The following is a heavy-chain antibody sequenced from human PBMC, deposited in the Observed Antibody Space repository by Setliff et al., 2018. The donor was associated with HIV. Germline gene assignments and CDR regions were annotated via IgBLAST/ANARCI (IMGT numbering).Heavy chain of an antibody. D-gene: IGHD3-10*01. V-gene: IGHV3-21*03. Sequence: GGSLRLSCAASGFTFSGSAMHWVRQAPGKGLEWVSYISSSSSYTHYADSVKGRFTISRDNAKNSLYLQMNSLRAEDTAVYYCARRRLAYDSWGYRGNWFFDLWGRGTLVTVSS. CDR2: ISSSSSYT. CDR1: GFTFSGSA. J-gene: IGHJ2*01. CDR3: ARRRLAYDSWGYRGNWFFDL.